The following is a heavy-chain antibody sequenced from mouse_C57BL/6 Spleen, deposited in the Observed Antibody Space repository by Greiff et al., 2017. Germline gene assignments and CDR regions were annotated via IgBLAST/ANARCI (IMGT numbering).Heavy chain of an antibody. Sequence: QVQLQQSGAELARPGASVKLSCKASGYTFTSYGISWVKQRTGQGLEWIGEIYPRSGNTYYNEKFKGKATLTADKSSSTAYMERRRLTSEDSAVYFCARAPVDYDGRGYWGQGTTLTVSS. J-gene: IGHJ2*01. CDR3: ARAPVDYDGRGY. V-gene: IGHV1-81*01. CDR2: IYPRSGNT. CDR1: GYTFTSYG. D-gene: IGHD2-4*01.